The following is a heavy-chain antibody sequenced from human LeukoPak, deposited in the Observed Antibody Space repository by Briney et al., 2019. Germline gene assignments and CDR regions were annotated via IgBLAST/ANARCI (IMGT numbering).Heavy chain of an antibody. V-gene: IGHV3-15*01. CDR1: GVIFSNAW. J-gene: IGHJ4*02. Sequence: GGSLRLSCAASGVIFSNAWMSWVRQAPGKGLEWVGRIKSKSDGGTTDYAAPVKGRFTISRDDSKNTLYLQLNSLKSEDTAVYYCSRSYHIYYFDYWGQGTLVTVSS. CDR2: IKSKSDGGTT. CDR3: SRSYHIYYFDY. D-gene: IGHD1-26*01.